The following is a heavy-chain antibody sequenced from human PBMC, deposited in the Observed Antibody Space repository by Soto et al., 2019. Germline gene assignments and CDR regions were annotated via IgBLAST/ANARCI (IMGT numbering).Heavy chain of an antibody. CDR3: ARGRAATLAAAGHDY. J-gene: IGHJ4*02. CDR1: GYTFTNYG. D-gene: IGHD6-13*01. V-gene: IGHV1-18*01. CDR2: ISPNNGNT. Sequence: QVQLVQSGGEEKKPGASVKVSCKALGYTFTNYGISWVRQAPGQGLEWMGWISPNNGNTKYAQKIQGRVTMTTDTSTSTAYMDLRSLISDDAAVYYCARGRAATLAAAGHDYWGQGTLVTVSS.